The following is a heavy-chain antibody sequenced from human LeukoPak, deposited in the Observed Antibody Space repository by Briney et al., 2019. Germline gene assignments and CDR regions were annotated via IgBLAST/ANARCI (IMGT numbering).Heavy chain of an antibody. CDR3: AREGPDY. CDR1: GFTFINYG. V-gene: IGHV3-48*01. J-gene: IGHJ4*02. CDR2: ISSSRSII. Sequence: GGSLRLSCAASGFTFINYGINWVRQAPGKGLEWISYISSSRSIIYYADSVRGRFTISRDNAKNSVYLQMNSLRAEDTAVYYCAREGPDYWGQGTLVTVSS.